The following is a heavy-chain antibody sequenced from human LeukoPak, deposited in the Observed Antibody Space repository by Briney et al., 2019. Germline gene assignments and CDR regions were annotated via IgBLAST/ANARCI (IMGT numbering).Heavy chain of an antibody. CDR3: ARPPGIAAAWFDP. CDR2: IDNSGST. J-gene: IGHJ5*02. V-gene: IGHV4-39*01. D-gene: IGHD6-13*01. CDR1: GGSISGSSYN. Sequence: SETLSLTCTVSGGSISGSSYNWGWIRQPPGKGLEWIGSIDNSGSTSYNPSLRGRATISADTSKDQFSLKLSSVTAADTAVYYCARPPGIAAAWFDPWGQGTLVTVSS.